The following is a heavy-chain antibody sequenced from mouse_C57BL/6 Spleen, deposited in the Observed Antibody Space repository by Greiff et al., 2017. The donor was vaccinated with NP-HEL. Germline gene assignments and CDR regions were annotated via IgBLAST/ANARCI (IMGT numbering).Heavy chain of an antibody. CDR1: GYTFTDYN. V-gene: IGHV1-18*01. J-gene: IGHJ4*01. Sequence: EVQLQQSGPELVKPGASVKIPCKASGYTFTDYNMDWVKQSHGKSLEWIGDINPNNGGTIYNQKFKGKATLTVDKSSSTAYMELRSLTSEDTAVYYCARPRITTLEGGAMDYWGQGTSVTVSS. CDR2: INPNNGGT. D-gene: IGHD1-1*01. CDR3: ARPRITTLEGGAMDY.